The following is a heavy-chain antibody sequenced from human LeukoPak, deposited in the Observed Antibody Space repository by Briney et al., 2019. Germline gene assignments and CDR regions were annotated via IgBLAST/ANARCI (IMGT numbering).Heavy chain of an antibody. Sequence: PGGSLRLSCAASGFTFSSYGMSWVRQAPGKGLEWVSAISGSGGSTYYADSVKGRFTISRDNSKNTLYLQMNSLRAEDTAVYYCAKDGLYCGGDCYPTNFDYWGQGTLVTVSS. D-gene: IGHD2-21*02. V-gene: IGHV3-23*01. CDR2: ISGSGGST. CDR3: AKDGLYCGGDCYPTNFDY. CDR1: GFTFSSYG. J-gene: IGHJ4*02.